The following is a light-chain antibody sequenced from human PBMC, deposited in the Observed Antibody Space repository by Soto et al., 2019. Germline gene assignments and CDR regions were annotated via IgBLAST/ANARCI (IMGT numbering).Light chain of an antibody. J-gene: IGLJ1*01. Sequence: QSVLTQPASVSGSPGQSITISCTGTSSDVGGYNYASWYQQHPGKAPKLMIYEVTNRPSGVSNRFSGSKSGNTASLTISGLQAEDEADYYCNSYTSSSTYVFGTGTKLTVL. CDR2: EVT. CDR1: SSDVGGYNY. CDR3: NSYTSSSTYV. V-gene: IGLV2-14*01.